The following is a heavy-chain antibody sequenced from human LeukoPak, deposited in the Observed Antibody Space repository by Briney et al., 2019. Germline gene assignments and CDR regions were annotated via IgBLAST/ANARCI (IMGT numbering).Heavy chain of an antibody. D-gene: IGHD3-22*01. V-gene: IGHV3-23*01. CDR1: GFTFSSYA. Sequence: GGSLRLSCAASGFTFSSYAMSWVRQAPGKGLEWVSAISGSGGSTYYADSVKGRFTISRDNSKNTLYLRMNSLRAEDTAVYYCAKDLFPDYYDSSGYYPFWGQGTLVTVSS. CDR3: AKDLFPDYYDSSGYYPF. J-gene: IGHJ4*02. CDR2: ISGSGGST.